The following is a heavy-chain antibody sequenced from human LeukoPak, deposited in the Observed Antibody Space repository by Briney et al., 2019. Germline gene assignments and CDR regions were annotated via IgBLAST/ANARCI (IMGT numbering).Heavy chain of an antibody. V-gene: IGHV1-18*01. CDR3: ARAARYCSGGSCSPTFDY. D-gene: IGHD2-15*01. Sequence: ASVKVSCKASGYTFTSYGISWVRQAPGQGLEWMGWISAYNGNTNYAQKLQGRVTITTDTSTSTAYMELRGLRSDDTAVYYCARAARYCSGGSCSPTFDYWGQGTLVTVSS. CDR1: GYTFTSYG. CDR2: ISAYNGNT. J-gene: IGHJ4*02.